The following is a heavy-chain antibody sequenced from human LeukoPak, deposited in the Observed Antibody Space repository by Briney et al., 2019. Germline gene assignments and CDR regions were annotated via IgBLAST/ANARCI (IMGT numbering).Heavy chain of an antibody. D-gene: IGHD3-3*01. CDR2: IYYSGST. CDR1: GGSISSYY. CDR3: ARGGRITIFGVVIKRSGYFDY. V-gene: IGHV4-59*01. Sequence: SETLSLTCTVSGGSISSYYWSWIRQPPGKGLEWIGYIYYSGSTNYNPSLKSRVTISVDTSKNQFSLKLSSVTAADTAVYYCARGGRITIFGVVIKRSGYFDYWGQGTLVTVSS. J-gene: IGHJ4*02.